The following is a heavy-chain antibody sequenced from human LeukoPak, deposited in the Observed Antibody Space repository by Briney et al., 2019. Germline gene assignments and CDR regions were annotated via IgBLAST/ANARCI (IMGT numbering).Heavy chain of an antibody. Sequence: GGSLRLSCAASGFTFSDYYMSWIRQAPGKGLEWVSYISSSGSTIYYADSVKGRFTISRDNAKNSLYLQMNSLRAEDTAVHYCAREGKWELLDAFDIWGQGTMVTVSS. V-gene: IGHV3-11*01. CDR2: ISSSGSTI. CDR1: GFTFSDYY. J-gene: IGHJ3*02. CDR3: AREGKWELLDAFDI. D-gene: IGHD1-26*01.